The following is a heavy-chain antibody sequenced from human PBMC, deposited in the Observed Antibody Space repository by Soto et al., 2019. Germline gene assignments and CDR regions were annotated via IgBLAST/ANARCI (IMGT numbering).Heavy chain of an antibody. V-gene: IGHV1-18*04. Sequence: ASVKVSCKASGYTFTSYGISWVRQAPGQGLEWMGWISAYNGNTNYAQKLQGRVTMTTDTSTSTAYMELRSLRSDDTAVYYCAREDGYCSSTSCSPREANYYFDYWGQGTLVTVSS. CDR3: AREDGYCSSTSCSPREANYYFDY. CDR2: ISAYNGNT. J-gene: IGHJ4*02. CDR1: GYTFTSYG. D-gene: IGHD2-2*01.